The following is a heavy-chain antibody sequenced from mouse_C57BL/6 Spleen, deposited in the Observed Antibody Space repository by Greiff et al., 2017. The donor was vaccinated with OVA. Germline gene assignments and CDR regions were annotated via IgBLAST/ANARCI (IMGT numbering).Heavy chain of an antibody. Sequence: EVQLVESGPGMVKPSQSLSLTCTVTGYSITSGYDWHWIRHFPGNKLAWMGYISYSGSTNYNPSLKSRISITHDTSKNHFFLKLNAVTTEDTATYYCARSVYYDYYCDVWGTGTTVTVSS. CDR3: ARSVYYDYYCDV. J-gene: IGHJ1*03. CDR2: ISYSGST. D-gene: IGHD2-4*01. CDR1: GYSITSGYD. V-gene: IGHV3-1*01.